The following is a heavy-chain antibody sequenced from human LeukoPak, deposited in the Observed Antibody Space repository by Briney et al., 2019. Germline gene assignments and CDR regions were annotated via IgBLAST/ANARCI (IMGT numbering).Heavy chain of an antibody. J-gene: IGHJ5*02. CDR2: ISPNNGGT. CDR3: ARCGISGTWRGWFDP. Sequence: ASVKVSCKASGYNFTGYYIHWVRQAPGQGLEWMGWISPNNGGTSYAQKFQGRVTMTKDTSISTAYVELSRLRSDDTAVYYCARCGISGTWRGWFDPWGQGTLVTVSS. CDR1: GYNFTGYY. D-gene: IGHD1-20*01. V-gene: IGHV1-2*02.